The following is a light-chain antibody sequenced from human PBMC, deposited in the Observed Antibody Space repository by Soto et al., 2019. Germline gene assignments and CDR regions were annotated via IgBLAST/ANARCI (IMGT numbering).Light chain of an antibody. CDR2: EVT. CDR3: CSYAGGSTWV. CDR1: SSDVGTYNL. J-gene: IGLJ3*02. V-gene: IGLV2-23*02. Sequence: QSALTQPASVSGSPGQSITTSCTGTSSDVGTYNLVSWYQHHPGKAPKLIIYEVTKRPSGVSDRFSGSKSANTASLTISGLQADDEADYHCCSYAGGSTWVFGGGTKLTVL.